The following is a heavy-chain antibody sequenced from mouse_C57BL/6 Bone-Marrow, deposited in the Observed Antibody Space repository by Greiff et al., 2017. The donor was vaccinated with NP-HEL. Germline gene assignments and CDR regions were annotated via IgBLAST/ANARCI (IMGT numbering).Heavy chain of an antibody. V-gene: IGHV2-5*01. CDR2: IWRGGST. J-gene: IGHJ1*03. D-gene: IGHD1-1*01. Sequence: QVQLQQSGPGLVQPSQSLSITCTVSGFSLTSYGVHWVRQSPGKGLEWLGVIWRGGSTDYNAAFMSRLSITKDNSKSQVFFKMNSLQADDTAIYYCAKNADYYGSHWYFEVWGTGTTVTVSS. CDR1: GFSLTSYG. CDR3: AKNADYYGSHWYFEV.